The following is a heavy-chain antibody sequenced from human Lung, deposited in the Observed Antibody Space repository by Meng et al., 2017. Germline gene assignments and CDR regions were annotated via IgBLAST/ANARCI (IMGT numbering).Heavy chain of an antibody. D-gene: IGHD6-19*01. CDR2: IIDSGST. J-gene: IGHJ4*02. CDR1: GGSFSDYY. V-gene: IGHV4-34*12. CDR3: VRRTYSSGWYFDY. Sequence: QEQLQQWGGGLLNASETLSPTCVSSGGSFSDYYWSCSRQPPGKGLEWIGEIIDSGSTNYNPSLKSRVTISVDTSKNQFSLRVTSVTAADRAAYYCVRRTYSSGWYFDYWGQGTLVTVSS.